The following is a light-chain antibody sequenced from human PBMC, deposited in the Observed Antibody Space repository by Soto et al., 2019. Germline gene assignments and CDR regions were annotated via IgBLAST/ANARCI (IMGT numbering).Light chain of an antibody. CDR3: SSYASSSTLVV. V-gene: IGLV2-14*01. Sequence: QSALTQPASVSGSPGQSITISCTGTSSDVGDYNYVSWYQQHPGKAPKLIIYDVTSRPSGVSNRFSGSKSGNTASLTISGLQAEDEAAYYCSSYASSSTLVVFGGGTQLTVL. CDR2: DVT. CDR1: SSDVGDYNY. J-gene: IGLJ2*01.